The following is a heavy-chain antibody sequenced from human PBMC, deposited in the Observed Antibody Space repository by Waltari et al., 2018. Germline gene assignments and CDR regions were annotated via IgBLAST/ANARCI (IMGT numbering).Heavy chain of an antibody. J-gene: IGHJ6*03. Sequence: GWISAYNGNTNYAQKLQGRVTMTTDTSTSTAYMELRSLRSDDTAVYYCARANPAYCGGDCYYYYYYYMDVWGKGTTVTVSS. D-gene: IGHD2-21*01. CDR2: ISAYNGNT. CDR3: ARANPAYCGGDCYYYYYYYMDV. V-gene: IGHV1-18*01.